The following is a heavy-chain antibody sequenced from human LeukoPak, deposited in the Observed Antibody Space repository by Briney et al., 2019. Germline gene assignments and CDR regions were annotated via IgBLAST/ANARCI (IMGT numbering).Heavy chain of an antibody. V-gene: IGHV1-18*01. CDR1: GYTFNNHG. D-gene: IGHD6-13*01. CDR2: ISVFNGNT. CDR3: ARGGIAAAGYFDY. J-gene: IGHJ4*02. Sequence: ASVKVSCKASGYTFNNHGITWVRQAPGQRLEWMGWISVFNGNTNYAQKLQGRVTMTTDTSTSTAYMELRILRSDDTAVYYCARGGIAAAGYFDYWGQGTLVTVSS.